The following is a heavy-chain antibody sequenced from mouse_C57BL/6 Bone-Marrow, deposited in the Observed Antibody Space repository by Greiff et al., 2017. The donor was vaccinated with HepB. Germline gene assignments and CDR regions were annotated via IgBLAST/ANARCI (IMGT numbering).Heavy chain of an antibody. CDR3: ARGYDYGRVPYAMDY. Sequence: VQLKESGPSLVRPSQPLSLTCTVTGFSINSDCYWIWIRQFPGNKLEYIGYTFYSGITYYNPSLESRTYITRDTSKNQFSLKLSSVTTEDTATYYCARGYDYGRVPYAMDYWGQGTSVTVSS. J-gene: IGHJ4*01. V-gene: IGHV3-3*01. D-gene: IGHD2-4*01. CDR2: TFYSGIT. CDR1: GFSINSDCY.